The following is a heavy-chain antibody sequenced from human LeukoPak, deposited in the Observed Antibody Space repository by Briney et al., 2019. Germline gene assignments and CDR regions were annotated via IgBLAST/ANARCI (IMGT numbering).Heavy chain of an antibody. V-gene: IGHV4-30-4*01. CDR2: IYYSGST. CDR3: ARETTPEAFDP. J-gene: IGHJ5*02. D-gene: IGHD1-14*01. CDR1: GGSISSGDYY. Sequence: SQTLSLTCTVSGGSISSGDYYWSWMRQPPGKGREWVVYIYYSGSTYYNPSPKSRITISVDTSKNQFSLKTSSVTAADTAVYYCARETTPEAFDPWGQGTLVTVSS.